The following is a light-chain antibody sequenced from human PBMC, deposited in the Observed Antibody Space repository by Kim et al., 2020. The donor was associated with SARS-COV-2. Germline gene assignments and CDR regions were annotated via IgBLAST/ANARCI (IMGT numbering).Light chain of an antibody. CDR3: QQYGSSPG. V-gene: IGKV3-20*01. Sequence: VSPGERATLSCRASQSVSSSYLAWYQQKPGQAPRLLIYGASSRATGIPDRFSGSGSGTDFTLTISRLEPEDFAVYYCQQYGSSPGFGGGTKVDIK. CDR2: GAS. J-gene: IGKJ4*01. CDR1: QSVSSSY.